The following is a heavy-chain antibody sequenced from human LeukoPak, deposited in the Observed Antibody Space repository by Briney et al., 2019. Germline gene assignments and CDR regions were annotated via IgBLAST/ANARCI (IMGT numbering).Heavy chain of an antibody. V-gene: IGHV1-3*01. CDR2: INAGNANT. J-gene: IGHJ6*02. Sequence: ASVKVSCKASGYTFTNYAMQWARQAPGQGLEWMGWINAGNANTKYSQKFQGSVTFTRDTSASTAYMELNSLRSEDTAVYYCAIALTVTDGMDVWGQGTTVTVSS. CDR3: AIALTVTDGMDV. CDR1: GYTFTNYA. D-gene: IGHD4-11*01.